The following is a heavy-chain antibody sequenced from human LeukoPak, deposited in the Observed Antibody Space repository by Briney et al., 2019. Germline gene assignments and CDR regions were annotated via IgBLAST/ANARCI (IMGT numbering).Heavy chain of an antibody. J-gene: IGHJ6*03. V-gene: IGHV1-69*05. D-gene: IGHD2-2*01. CDR2: IIPIFGTA. Sequence: ASVKVSCKASGGTFSSYAISWVRQAPGQGLEWMGGIIPIFGTANYAQKFQGRVTITTDESTSTAYMGLSSLRSEDTAVYYCARGARYCSSTSCHEYYYYYMDVWGKGTTVTVSS. CDR1: GGTFSSYA. CDR3: ARGARYCSSTSCHEYYYYYMDV.